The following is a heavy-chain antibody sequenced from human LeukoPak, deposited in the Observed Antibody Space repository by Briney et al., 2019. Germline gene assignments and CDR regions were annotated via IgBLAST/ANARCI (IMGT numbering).Heavy chain of an antibody. D-gene: IGHD2-15*01. J-gene: IGHJ4*02. CDR3: ARSAYYFDY. Sequence: AGGSLRLSCAASGFAFSSYDMNWVRQAPGRGLEWVSHISSSGGIIYYADSVKGRFTISRDNAKNSLYLQMNSLGAEDTAVYYCARSAYYFDYWGQGTLVTVSS. V-gene: IGHV3-48*03. CDR2: ISSSGGII. CDR1: GFAFSSYD.